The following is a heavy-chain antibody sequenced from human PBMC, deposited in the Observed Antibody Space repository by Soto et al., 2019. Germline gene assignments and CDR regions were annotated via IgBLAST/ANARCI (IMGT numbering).Heavy chain of an antibody. D-gene: IGHD3-9*01. CDR3: ARHVPYYDILTGYENNWYFDL. J-gene: IGHJ2*01. CDR1: GGSISSYY. Sequence: SDTLSLTCTVSGGSISSYYWSWIRQPPGKGLEWIGYIYYSGSTNYNPSLKSRVTISVDTSKNQFSLKLSSVTAADTAVYYCARHVPYYDILTGYENNWYFDLWGRGTLVTVSS. V-gene: IGHV4-59*08. CDR2: IYYSGST.